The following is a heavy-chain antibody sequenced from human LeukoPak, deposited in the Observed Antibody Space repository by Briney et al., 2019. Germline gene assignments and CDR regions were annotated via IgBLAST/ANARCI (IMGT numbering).Heavy chain of an antibody. J-gene: IGHJ4*02. CDR3: AAHHDWGATAGGRDY. CDR1: GFTFDDYA. CDR2: ISWSSGSI. Sequence: GRSLRLSCAASGFTFDDYAMHWVRQAPGKGLEWVSAISWSSGSIGYADSVKGRFTTSRDNAKNSLYLQMDSLRAEDTAVYYCAAHHDWGATAGGRDYWGQGTLGIVTS. D-gene: IGHD1-26*01. V-gene: IGHV3-9*01.